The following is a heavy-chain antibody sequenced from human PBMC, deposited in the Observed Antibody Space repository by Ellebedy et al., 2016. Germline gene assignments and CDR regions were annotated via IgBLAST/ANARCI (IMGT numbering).Heavy chain of an antibody. CDR3: VRDRQYDKWDYHPMFDY. V-gene: IGHV3-74*01. D-gene: IGHD1-26*01. CDR2: ISNDGSDT. J-gene: IGHJ4*02. CDR1: GFTFSSHW. Sequence: HTGGSLRLSCGASGFTFSSHWMHWVRQAPGKGLVWVARISNDGSDTIYADSVRGRFTVSRDNAKNTLHLQMNSLRAEDTAVYYCVRDRQYDKWDYHPMFDYWGQGTLVTASS.